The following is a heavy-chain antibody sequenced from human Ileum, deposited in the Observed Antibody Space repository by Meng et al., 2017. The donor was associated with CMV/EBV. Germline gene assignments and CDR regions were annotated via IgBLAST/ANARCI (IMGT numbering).Heavy chain of an antibody. CDR1: GGSFSGYY. D-gene: IGHD6-13*01. V-gene: IGHV4-34*01. Sequence: GSLRLSCAVYGGSFSGYYWSWIRQPPGKGLEWIGEINHSGSTNYNPSLKSRVTISVDTSKNQFSLKLSSVTAADTAVYYCARRFSSSGFDYWGQGTLVTVSS. J-gene: IGHJ4*02. CDR3: ARRFSSSGFDY. CDR2: INHSGST.